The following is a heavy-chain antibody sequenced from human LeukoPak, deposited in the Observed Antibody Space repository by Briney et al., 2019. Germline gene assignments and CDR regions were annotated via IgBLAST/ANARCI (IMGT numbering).Heavy chain of an antibody. CDR3: ASHIAVAGGAYDY. Sequence: EASVKVSCKASGGTFSSYAISWVRQAPGQGLEWMGRIIPIFGTANYAQKFQGRVTITTDESTSTAYMELSSLRSEDTAVYYCASHIAVAGGAYDYWGQGTLVTVSS. CDR2: IIPIFGTA. J-gene: IGHJ4*02. CDR1: GGTFSSYA. D-gene: IGHD6-19*01. V-gene: IGHV1-69*05.